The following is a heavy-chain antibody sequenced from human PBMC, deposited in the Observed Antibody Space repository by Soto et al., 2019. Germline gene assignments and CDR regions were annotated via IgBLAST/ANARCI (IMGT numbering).Heavy chain of an antibody. CDR3: ARGGSYSPFDY. Sequence: DVQLVQSGGGLVQPGGSLRLSCVGSGFSFSDHYMDWVRQAPGKGLEWVARIRKETNGYSTQYAASVKGRFTISRDDSKNSVYIQVKRLNADDRAVYYGARGGSYSPFDYWGQGTLVNVSS. CDR1: GFSFSDHY. J-gene: IGHJ4*02. D-gene: IGHD1-26*01. V-gene: IGHV3-72*01. CDR2: IRKETNGYST.